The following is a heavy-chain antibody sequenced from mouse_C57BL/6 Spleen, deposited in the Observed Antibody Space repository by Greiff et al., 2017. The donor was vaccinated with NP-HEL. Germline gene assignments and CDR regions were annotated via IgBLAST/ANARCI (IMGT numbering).Heavy chain of an antibody. Sequence: VQLQQSGPELVKPGASVKMSCKASGYTFTDYNMHWVKQSHGKSLEWIGYINPNNGGTSYNQQFKGKATLTVNKSSSTAYMELRSLTSEDSAVYYCASGWLLGDSWGQGTTLTVSS. D-gene: IGHD2-3*01. V-gene: IGHV1-22*01. J-gene: IGHJ2*01. CDR3: ASGWLLGDS. CDR1: GYTFTDYN. CDR2: INPNNGGT.